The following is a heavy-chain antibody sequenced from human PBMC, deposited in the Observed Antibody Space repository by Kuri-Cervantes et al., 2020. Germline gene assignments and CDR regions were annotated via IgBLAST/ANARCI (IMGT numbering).Heavy chain of an antibody. D-gene: IGHD3-9*01. V-gene: IGHV5-51*01. CDR3: ARDRPLTVLRYFDDPNYYMDV. CDR2: IYPGDSDT. Sequence: GESLKISCKGSGYSFTSYWIGWVRQMPGKGLEWMGIIYPGDSDTRYSPSFQGQVTISADKSISTAYLQWSSLKASDTAVYYCARDRPLTVLRYFDDPNYYMDVWGKGTTVTVSS. CDR1: GYSFTSYW. J-gene: IGHJ6*03.